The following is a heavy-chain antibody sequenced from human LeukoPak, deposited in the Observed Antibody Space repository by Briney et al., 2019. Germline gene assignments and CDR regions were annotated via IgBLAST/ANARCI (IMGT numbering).Heavy chain of an antibody. CDR2: MNPNSGKT. Sequence: ASVTVSFKTSGYTFTYYDIHWVRQAPGHGLEWMGWMNPNSGKTNYAQKLQGRVTFSRNTSLSVAYMELSGLRSEDAAVYFCARGDFGETNTAFDIWGQGTMVAVSS. V-gene: IGHV1-8*03. CDR1: GYTFTYYD. CDR3: ARGDFGETNTAFDI. J-gene: IGHJ3*02. D-gene: IGHD4-17*01.